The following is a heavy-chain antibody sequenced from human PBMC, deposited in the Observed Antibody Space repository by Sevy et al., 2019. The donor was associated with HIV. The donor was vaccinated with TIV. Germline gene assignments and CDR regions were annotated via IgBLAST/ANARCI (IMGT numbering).Heavy chain of an antibody. CDR3: ARGARGTLPSYYYYTLNI. CDR2: IYPGDSDT. CDR1: GYSFTDYW. Sequence: GESLKISCKGSGYSFTDYWIGWVRQKPGKGLEWMGIIYPGDSDTIYSPSFQAQVTISVDKSISTADLQWSSLKTSDTAIFYCARGARGTLPSYYYYTLNIWGQGTTVTVSS. V-gene: IGHV5-51*01. D-gene: IGHD3-16*01. J-gene: IGHJ6*02.